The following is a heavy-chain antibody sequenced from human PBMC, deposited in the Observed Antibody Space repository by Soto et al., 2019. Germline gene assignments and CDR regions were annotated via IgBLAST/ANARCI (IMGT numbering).Heavy chain of an antibody. D-gene: IGHD3-9*01. J-gene: IGHJ6*02. CDR2: ISAYNGNT. CDR3: ARGVGTHFDLHSDYGMDV. V-gene: IGHV1-18*04. Sequence: XAGKVSYEASGKTFTRYDISWVRQAPGQGLEWMGWISAYNGNTNYAQKLQGRVTMTTDTSTSTAYMELRSLRSDDTAVYYCARGVGTHFDLHSDYGMDVWGQVTTVPVS. CDR1: GKTFTRYD.